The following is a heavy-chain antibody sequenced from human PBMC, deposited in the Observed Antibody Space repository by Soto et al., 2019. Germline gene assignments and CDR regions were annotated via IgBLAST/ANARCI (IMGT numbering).Heavy chain of an antibody. V-gene: IGHV1-69*06. CDR1: GGTFGSYA. D-gene: IGHD3-22*01. CDR2: IIPIFGTA. CDR3: AGEDYYDSSGYYSPLGY. J-gene: IGHJ4*02. Sequence: QVQLVQSGAEVKKPGSSVKVSCKASGGTFGSYAISWVRQAPGQGLEWMGGIIPIFGTANYAQKFQGRVTITADKSTSTAYMELSSLRSEDTAVYYCAGEDYYDSSGYYSPLGYWGQGTLVTVSS.